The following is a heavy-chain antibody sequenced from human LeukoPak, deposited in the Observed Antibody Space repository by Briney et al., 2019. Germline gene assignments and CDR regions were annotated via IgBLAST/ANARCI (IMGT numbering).Heavy chain of an antibody. CDR1: GGSFSGYY. Sequence: SETLSLTCAVYGGSFSGYYWSWIRHPPGKGLEWIGEINHSGNTNSNPSLKSRVTISVDTSKNQFSLKLSSVTAADTAVYYCARDGPIGVYYWGQGTLVTVSS. J-gene: IGHJ4*02. D-gene: IGHD3-16*01. CDR2: INHSGNT. V-gene: IGHV4-34*01. CDR3: ARDGPIGVYY.